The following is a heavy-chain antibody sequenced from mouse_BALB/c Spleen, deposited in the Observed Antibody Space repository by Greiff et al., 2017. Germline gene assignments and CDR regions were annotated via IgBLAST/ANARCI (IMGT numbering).Heavy chain of an antibody. CDR1: GFTFSDYY. J-gene: IGHJ3*01. V-gene: IGHV5-4*02. CDR2: ISDGGSYT. D-gene: IGHD2-3*01. Sequence: EVMLVESGGGLVKPGGSLKLSCAASGFTFSDYYMYWVRQTPEKRLEWVATISDGGSYTYYPDSVKGRFTISRDNAKNNLYLQMSSLKSEDTAMYYCARETDYDGYLGVWAYWGQGTLVTVSA. CDR3: ARETDYDGYLGVWAY.